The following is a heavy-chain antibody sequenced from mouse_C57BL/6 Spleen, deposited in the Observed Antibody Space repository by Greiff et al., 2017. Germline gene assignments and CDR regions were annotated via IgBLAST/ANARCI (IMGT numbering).Heavy chain of an antibody. Sequence: VKLQESGAELARPGASVKMSCKASGYTFTSYTMHWVKQRPGQGLEWIGYINPSSGYTKYNQKFKDKATLTADKSSSTAYMQLSSLTSEDSAVYYCARGPRGPDYWGQGTTLTVSS. CDR3: ARGPRGPDY. CDR1: GYTFTSYT. J-gene: IGHJ2*01. CDR2: INPSSGYT. V-gene: IGHV1-4*01.